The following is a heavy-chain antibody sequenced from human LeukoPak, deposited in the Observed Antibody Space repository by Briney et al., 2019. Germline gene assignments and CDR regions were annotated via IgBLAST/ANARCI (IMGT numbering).Heavy chain of an antibody. V-gene: IGHV3-15*01. D-gene: IGHD3-22*01. CDR3: TTDYYDSSGYRTLDY. J-gene: IGHJ4*02. CDR1: GFTFSNAW. Sequence: GGSLRLSCAASGFTFSNAWMSWVRQAPGKGLEWVGRIKSKTDGGTRDYAAPVKGRFTISRDDSKNTLYLQMNSLKTEDTVVYYCTTDYYDSSGYRTLDYWGQGTLVTVSS. CDR2: IKSKTDGGTR.